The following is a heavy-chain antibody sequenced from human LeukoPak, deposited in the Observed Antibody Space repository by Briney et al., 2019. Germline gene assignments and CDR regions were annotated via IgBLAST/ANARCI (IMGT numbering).Heavy chain of an antibody. D-gene: IGHD2-2*01. CDR1: GYTFTGYY. V-gene: IGHV1-2*02. CDR3: ARGYCKSTTCYMGVMWLDP. CDR2: INPNSGDT. Sequence: ASVKVSCKASGYTFTGYYMHWVRQAPGQGLEWMGWINPNSGDTNFAQKFQDRVTMTRDTSISTAYMEPSSLRSDDTAVYYCARGYCKSTTCYMGVMWLDPWGQGTLVTVSS. J-gene: IGHJ5*02.